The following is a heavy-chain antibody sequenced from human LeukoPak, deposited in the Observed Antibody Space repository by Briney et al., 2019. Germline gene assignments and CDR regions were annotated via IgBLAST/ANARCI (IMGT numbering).Heavy chain of an antibody. CDR1: GLTFSSYG. CDR2: IWYDGSNK. V-gene: IGHV3-33*01. Sequence: GSLRLSCAASGLTFSSYGMHWVRQAPGKGLEWVAVIWYDGSNKYYADSVKGRFTISRDNSKNTLYLQMNSLRAEDTAVYYCARGSDSRVYYYGMDVWGQGTTVTVSS. CDR3: ARGSDSRVYYYGMDV. J-gene: IGHJ6*02. D-gene: IGHD1-26*01.